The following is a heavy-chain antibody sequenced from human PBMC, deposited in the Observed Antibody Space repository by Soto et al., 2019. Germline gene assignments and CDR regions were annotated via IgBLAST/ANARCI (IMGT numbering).Heavy chain of an antibody. CDR3: VSDYDSGGYIGY. J-gene: IGHJ4*02. D-gene: IGHD3-22*01. V-gene: IGHV4-30-4*01. CDR2: IYYRGST. CDR1: GGSISTADYY. Sequence: QVQLHKSGPGLVRPSQTLSLTCNVSGGSISTADYYWSWIRQPPGKGLEWIGYIYYRGSTYYNPSLESRVAISIDTSKNQFSLNLTSVTAADTAVYFCVSDYDSGGYIGYWGQGTLVTVSS.